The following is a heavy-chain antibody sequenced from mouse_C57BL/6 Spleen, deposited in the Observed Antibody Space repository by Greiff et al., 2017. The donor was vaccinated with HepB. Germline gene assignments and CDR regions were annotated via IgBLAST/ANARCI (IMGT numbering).Heavy chain of an antibody. CDR1: GFTFSSYG. J-gene: IGHJ3*01. V-gene: IGHV5-6*01. CDR3: ARPHYYGSSYLFAY. D-gene: IGHD1-1*01. CDR2: ISSGGSYT. Sequence: EVPRVESGGDLVKPGGSLKLSCAASGFTFSSYGMSWVRQTPDKRLEWVATISSGGSYTYYPDSVKGRFTISRDNAKNTLYLQMSSLKSEDTAMYYCARPHYYGSSYLFAYWGQGTLVTVSA.